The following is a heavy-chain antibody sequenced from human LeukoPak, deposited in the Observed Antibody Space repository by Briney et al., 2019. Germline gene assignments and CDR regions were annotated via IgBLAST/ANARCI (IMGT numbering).Heavy chain of an antibody. CDR2: INFDGNT. CDR3: ARGFIGVYAYDI. J-gene: IGHJ3*02. CDR1: GFTVSNYW. D-gene: IGHD3-10*01. Sequence: GGSLRLSCAASGFTVSNYWMHWVRQAPGKGLVWVSRINFDGNTNYADSVKGRFTISRDSAKNTLYLQMNNLRAEDTAVYYCARGFIGVYAYDIRGQGTMVIVSS. V-gene: IGHV3-74*01.